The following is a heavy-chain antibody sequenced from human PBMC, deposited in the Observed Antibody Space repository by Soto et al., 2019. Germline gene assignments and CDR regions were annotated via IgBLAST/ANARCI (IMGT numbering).Heavy chain of an antibody. D-gene: IGHD3-10*01. CDR2: MNPNSGNT. J-gene: IGHJ3*02. V-gene: IGHV1-8*01. CDR1: GYTFTSYD. CDR3: ASQLLWFGELEPDDAFDI. Sequence: ASVKVSCKASGYTFTSYDINWVRQATGQGLEWMGWMNPNSGNTGYAQKFQGRVTMTRNTSISTAYMELSSLRSEDTAVYYCASQLLWFGELEPDDAFDIWGQGTMVTVSS.